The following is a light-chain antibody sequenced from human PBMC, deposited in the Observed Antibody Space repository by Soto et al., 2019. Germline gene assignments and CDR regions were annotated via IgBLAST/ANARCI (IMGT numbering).Light chain of an antibody. Sequence: DVVVTQTPLSLPVTPGEPASISCRSSQSLLDSDDGNTYLDWYLHKPGQSPQLLIYMVSYRASGVPDRFSGSGSGTDFTLKISSVEAGDVGVYYCIQRRNYPFTFGQGTKLDIK. CDR2: MVS. CDR3: IQRRNYPFT. CDR1: QSLLDSDDGNTY. V-gene: IGKV2-40*01. J-gene: IGKJ2*01.